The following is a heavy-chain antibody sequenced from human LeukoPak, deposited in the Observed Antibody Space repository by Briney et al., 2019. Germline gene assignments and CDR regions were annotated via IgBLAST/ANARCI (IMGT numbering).Heavy chain of an antibody. V-gene: IGHV3-53*01. J-gene: IGHJ4*02. CDR3: AKDVSCSSTSCYTEDY. Sequence: PGGSLRLSCAASGFTVSSNYMSWVRQAPGKGLEWVSLIYSGGSTFYADSVKGRFSISRDNSKNTLYLQMNSLRAEDTAVYYCAKDVSCSSTSCYTEDYWGQGTLVTVSS. D-gene: IGHD2-2*02. CDR1: GFTVSSNY. CDR2: IYSGGST.